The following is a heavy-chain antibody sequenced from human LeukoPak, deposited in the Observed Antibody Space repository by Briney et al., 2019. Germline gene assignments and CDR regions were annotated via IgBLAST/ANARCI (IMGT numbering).Heavy chain of an antibody. CDR3: ARSVGPIDGYNLDY. Sequence: SETVSLTCTVSGGSISSYYWSWIRQPPGKGLEWIGYIYYSGSTNYNPSLKSRVTISVDTSKNQFSLKLSSVTAADTAVYYCARSVGPIDGYNLDYWGQGTLVTVSS. J-gene: IGHJ4*02. D-gene: IGHD5-24*01. CDR2: IYYSGST. CDR1: GGSISSYY. V-gene: IGHV4-59*01.